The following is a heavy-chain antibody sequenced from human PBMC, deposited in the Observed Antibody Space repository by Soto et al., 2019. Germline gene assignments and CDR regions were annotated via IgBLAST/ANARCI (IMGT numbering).Heavy chain of an antibody. V-gene: IGHV4-59*08. CDR2: IYYSGST. D-gene: IGHD6-13*01. CDR3: ARRVAAAETRYYYYMDV. J-gene: IGHJ6*03. Sequence: SETLSLTCTVSGGSISSYYWSWIRQPPGKGLEWIGYIYYSGSTNYNPSLKSRVTISVDTSKNQFSLKLSSVTAADTAVYYCARRVAAAETRYYYYMDVWGKGTTVTVSS. CDR1: GGSISSYY.